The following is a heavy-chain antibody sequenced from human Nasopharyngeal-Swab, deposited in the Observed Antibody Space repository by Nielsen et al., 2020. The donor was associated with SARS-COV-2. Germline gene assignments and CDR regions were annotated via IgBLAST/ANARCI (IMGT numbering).Heavy chain of an antibody. CDR1: GFTVSSNY. CDR2: IYSSGRT. CDR3: ARAYDNSGDGFDT. Sequence: GESLKISCVASGFTVSSNYMTWVRQAPGKGLEWVSVIYSSGRTSHADSVKGRFTISRDNSKNMLYLQMNSLRAEDTAVYYCARAYDNSGDGFDTWGQGTMVTVSS. V-gene: IGHV3-53*01. J-gene: IGHJ3*02. D-gene: IGHD3-22*01.